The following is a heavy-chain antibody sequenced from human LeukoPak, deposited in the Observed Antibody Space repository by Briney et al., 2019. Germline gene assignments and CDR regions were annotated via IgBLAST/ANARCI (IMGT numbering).Heavy chain of an antibody. CDR2: ISYDGSNK. D-gene: IGHD5-12*01. CDR1: GFTFSSYG. Sequence: GGSLRLSCAASGFTFSSYGMHWVRQAPGKGLEWVAVISYDGSNKYYADSVKGRFTISRDNSKNTLYLQMNSLRAEDTAVYYCAKDRGYSGYGSIFDYWAREPWSPSPQ. J-gene: IGHJ4*02. V-gene: IGHV3-30*18. CDR3: AKDRGYSGYGSIFDY.